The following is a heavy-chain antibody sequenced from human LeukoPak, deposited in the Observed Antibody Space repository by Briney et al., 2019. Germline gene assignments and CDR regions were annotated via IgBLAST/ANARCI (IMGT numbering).Heavy chain of an antibody. J-gene: IGHJ6*02. V-gene: IGHV3-30*04. CDR3: ARPPREVVTYYHGLDV. Sequence: GGSLRLSCAASGFTFSNYALHWVRLAPGKGLGWVAVISHDGRSDYLADSVKGRFTISRDNSKNTLYLQMNSLRVEDSAMYFCARPPREVVTYYHGLDVWGQGATVIVSS. D-gene: IGHD2-21*02. CDR2: ISHDGRSD. CDR1: GFTFSNYA.